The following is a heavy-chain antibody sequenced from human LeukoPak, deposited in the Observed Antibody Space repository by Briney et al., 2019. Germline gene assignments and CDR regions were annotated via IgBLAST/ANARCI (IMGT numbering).Heavy chain of an antibody. CDR1: GFTFSSYG. V-gene: IGHV3-30*03. D-gene: IGHD2-2*02. CDR2: ISYDGSNK. CDR3: ATRDYTSSKY. J-gene: IGHJ4*02. Sequence: GGSLRLSCAASGFTFSSYGMHWVRQAPGKGLEWVAVISYDGSNKYYADSVKGRFTISRDNAKNTLYLQMNSLRADDTAVYYCATRDYTSSKYWGQGTLVTVAS.